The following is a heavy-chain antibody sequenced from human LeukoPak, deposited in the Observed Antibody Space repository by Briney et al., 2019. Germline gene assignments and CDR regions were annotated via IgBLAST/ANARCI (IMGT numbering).Heavy chain of an antibody. CDR1: GGSISSYY. CDR2: IYYSGST. CDR3: ARAGGDSGRGYFDY. J-gene: IGHJ4*02. D-gene: IGHD2-21*02. Sequence: SETLSLTCTVSGGSISSYYWSWIRQPPGKGLEWIGYIYYSGSTNYNPSLKSRVTISVDTSKNQFSLKLSSVTAADTAVYYCARAGGDSGRGYFDYWGQGTLVTVSS. V-gene: IGHV4-59*01.